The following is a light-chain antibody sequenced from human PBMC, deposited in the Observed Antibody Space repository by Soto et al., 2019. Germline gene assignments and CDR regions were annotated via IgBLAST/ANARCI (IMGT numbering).Light chain of an antibody. CDR1: QSVSIY. V-gene: IGKV3-11*01. CDR3: QQRSNSPPWIT. CDR2: DAS. Sequence: EIVLTQSPATLSLSPLEIATLSFSSSQSVSIYLALYQQKPGQAPRLLIYDASKRATGIPAKFSGSGSGTDFNLTISSLEPEDSAVYYCQQRSNSPPWITFGQGTRLEIK. J-gene: IGKJ5*01.